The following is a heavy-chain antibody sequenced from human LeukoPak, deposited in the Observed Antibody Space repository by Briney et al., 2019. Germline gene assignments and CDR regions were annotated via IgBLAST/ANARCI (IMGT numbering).Heavy chain of an antibody. V-gene: IGHV1-69*05. J-gene: IGHJ4*02. CDR3: ARDLWGLAAADY. Sequence: SVKVSCKASGGTFSSYAISWVRQAPGQGLEWTGGIIPIFGTANYAQKFQGRVTITTDESTSTAYMELSSLRSEDTAVYYCARDLWGLAAADYWGQGTLVTVSS. CDR1: GGTFSSYA. D-gene: IGHD6-13*01. CDR2: IIPIFGTA.